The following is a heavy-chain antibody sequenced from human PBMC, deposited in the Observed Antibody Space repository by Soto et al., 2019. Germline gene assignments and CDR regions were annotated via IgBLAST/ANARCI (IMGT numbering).Heavy chain of an antibody. Sequence: SETLSLTCAVYGGSISSGGYSWSWIRQPPGKDLVWIGYIYHSGNTYYNPSLKSRVTISVDTSKNQFSLKLSSVTAADTAVYYCARVLQAGGFDPWGQGTLVTVSS. V-gene: IGHV4-30-2*01. J-gene: IGHJ5*02. CDR3: ARVLQAGGFDP. D-gene: IGHD1-1*01. CDR2: IYHSGNT. CDR1: GGSISSGGYS.